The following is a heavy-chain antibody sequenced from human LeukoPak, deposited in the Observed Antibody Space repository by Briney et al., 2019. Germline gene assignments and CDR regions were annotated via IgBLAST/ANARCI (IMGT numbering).Heavy chain of an antibody. V-gene: IGHV4-30-2*01. Sequence: SETLSLTCAVSGGSISSGGYSWSWIRQPPGKGLEWIGYIYHSGSTYYNPSLKSRVTISVDRSKNQFSLKLSSVTAADTAVYYCAIARITMVRGGTTEFDYWGQGTLVTVSS. CDR2: IYHSGST. CDR1: GGSISSGGYS. CDR3: AIARITMVRGGTTEFDY. D-gene: IGHD3-10*01. J-gene: IGHJ4*02.